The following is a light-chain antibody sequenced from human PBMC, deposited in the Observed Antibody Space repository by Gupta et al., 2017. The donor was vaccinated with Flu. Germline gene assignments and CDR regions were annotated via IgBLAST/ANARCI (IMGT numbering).Light chain of an antibody. V-gene: IGLV1-51*02. CDR1: ISNIVKNY. J-gene: IGLJ3*02. CDR2: ENY. CDR3: GTWDSSLSAAV. Sequence: SISNIVKNYCSWYQQLPGTAPKLLIYENYKRPSGIPDRCAGSKSGTSATLGITGLQTGYEADYFCGTWDSSLSAAVFGGATELTVL.